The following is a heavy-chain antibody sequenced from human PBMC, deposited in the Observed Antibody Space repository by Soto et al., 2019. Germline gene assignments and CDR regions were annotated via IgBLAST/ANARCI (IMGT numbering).Heavy chain of an antibody. J-gene: IGHJ5*02. CDR1: GFTFSSYA. CDR3: AKSSSLYSSSWIRGWFDP. Sequence: PGGSLRLSCAASGFTFSSYAMSWVRQAPGKGLEWVSAISGSGGSTYYADSVKGRFTISRDNSKNTLYLQMNSLRAEDTAVYYCAKSSSLYSSSWIRGWFDPWGQGTLVPVSS. V-gene: IGHV3-23*01. D-gene: IGHD6-13*01. CDR2: ISGSGGST.